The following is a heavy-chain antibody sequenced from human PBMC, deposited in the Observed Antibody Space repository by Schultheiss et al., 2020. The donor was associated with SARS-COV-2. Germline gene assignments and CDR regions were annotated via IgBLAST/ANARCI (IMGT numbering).Heavy chain of an antibody. CDR2: ISSSSSYT. CDR1: GFTFSSYE. V-gene: IGHV3-21*05. D-gene: IGHD2-2*02. J-gene: IGHJ4*02. CDR3: ATDQWCRSIRCYTNY. Sequence: GGSLRLSCAASGFTFSSYEMNWVRQAPGKGLEWVSYISSSSSYTNYADSVKGRFTISRDNSKNTLYLQMNSLRAEDTAVYYCATDQWCRSIRCYTNYWGQGTLVTVSS.